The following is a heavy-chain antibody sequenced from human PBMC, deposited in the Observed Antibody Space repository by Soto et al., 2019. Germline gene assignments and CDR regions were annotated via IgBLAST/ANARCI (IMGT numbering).Heavy chain of an antibody. CDR2: ISYDGSNK. V-gene: IGHV3-30*18. Sequence: GGSLRLSCAASGFTFSSYGMHWVRQAPGKGLEWVAVISYDGSNKYYADSVKGRFTISRDNSKNTLYLQMNSLRAEDTAVYYCAKAWEVAANLPVYYFDYWGQGTLVTVSS. J-gene: IGHJ4*02. D-gene: IGHD2-15*01. CDR1: GFTFSSYG. CDR3: AKAWEVAANLPVYYFDY.